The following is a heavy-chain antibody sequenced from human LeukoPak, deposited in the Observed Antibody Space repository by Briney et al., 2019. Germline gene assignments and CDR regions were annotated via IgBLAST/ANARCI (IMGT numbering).Heavy chain of an antibody. CDR3: AKEYSGSFSPFPSYFDY. J-gene: IGHJ4*02. Sequence: GGSLRLSCVASGFTFSSYAVSWVRQAPGKGLEWVSLISTSSRTHYADSMKGRFTISRDNSKNTLYLQMNSLRAEDTAVYYCAKEYSGSFSPFPSYFDYWGQGTQVTVSS. D-gene: IGHD1-26*01. CDR2: ISTSSRT. CDR1: GFTFSSYA. V-gene: IGHV3-23*01.